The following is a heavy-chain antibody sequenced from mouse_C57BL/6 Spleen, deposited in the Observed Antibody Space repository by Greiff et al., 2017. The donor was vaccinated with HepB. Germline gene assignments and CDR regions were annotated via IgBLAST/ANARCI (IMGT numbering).Heavy chain of an antibody. CDR2: ISYSGST. D-gene: IGHD3-2*01. CDR3: ARYATASYAMDY. CDR1: GYSITSDY. V-gene: IGHV3-8*01. J-gene: IGHJ4*01. Sequence: DVKLQESGPGLAKPSQTLSLTCSVTGYSITSDYWNWLRKFPGNKLEYMGYISYSGSTYYNPSLKSRISITRDTSKNQYYLQLNSVTTEDTATYYCARYATASYAMDYWGQGTSVTVSS.